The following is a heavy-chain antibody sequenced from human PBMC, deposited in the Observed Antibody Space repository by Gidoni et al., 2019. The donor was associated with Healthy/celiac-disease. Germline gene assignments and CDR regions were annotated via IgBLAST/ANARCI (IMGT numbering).Heavy chain of an antibody. CDR2: INHSGST. D-gene: IGHD3-10*01. J-gene: IGHJ4*02. CDR3: ARGGRLLWFGELLYFDY. Sequence: QVQLQQWGAGLLKPSETLSLTCAVYGGSFSGAYWSWIRQPPGKGLEWIGEINHSGSTNYHPSLKSRVTISVDTSKNQFSLKLSSVTAADTAVYYCARGGRLLWFGELLYFDYWGQGTLVTVSS. V-gene: IGHV4-34*01. CDR1: GGSFSGAY.